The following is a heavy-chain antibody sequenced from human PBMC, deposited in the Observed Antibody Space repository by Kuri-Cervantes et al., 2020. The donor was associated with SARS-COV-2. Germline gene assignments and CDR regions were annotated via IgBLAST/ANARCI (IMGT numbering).Heavy chain of an antibody. J-gene: IGHJ6*02. CDR2: ISSSSFYI. V-gene: IGHV3-21*01. CDR1: GFTFSSYS. D-gene: IGHD7-27*01. CDR3: AKALGNYYYYGMDV. Sequence: GESLKISCAASGFTFSSYSMNWVRQAPGKGLEWVSSISSSSFYIYYADSVKGRFTISRDNAKNSLYLQMNSLRAEDTAVYYCAKALGNYYYYGMDVWGQGTTVTVSS.